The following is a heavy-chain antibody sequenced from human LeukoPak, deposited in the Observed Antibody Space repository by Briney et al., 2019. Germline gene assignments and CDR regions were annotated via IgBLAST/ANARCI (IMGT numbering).Heavy chain of an antibody. CDR1: GFTFSSFG. J-gene: IGHJ4*02. D-gene: IGHD3-22*01. CDR2: IWYDASNK. Sequence: GGSLRLSCAASGFTFSSFGMHWVRQAPGKGLEWVAVIWYDASNKYYADSVKGRFTISRDDSMNTLHLQMDSLRAEDTAVYFCVRDRHGYYFDSSDYYPLGYWGQGTLVTVSS. CDR3: VRDRHGYYFDSSDYYPLGY. V-gene: IGHV3-33*01.